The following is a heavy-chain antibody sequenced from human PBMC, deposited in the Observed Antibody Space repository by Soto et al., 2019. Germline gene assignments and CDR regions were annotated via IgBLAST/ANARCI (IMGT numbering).Heavy chain of an antibody. J-gene: IGHJ4*02. CDR1: GGSFSGYY. Sequence: TLSLTCAVYGGSFSGYYWSWIRQPPGKGLEWIGEINHSGSTNYNPSLKSRVTISVDTSKNQFSLKLSSVTAADTAVYYCARGSCGWYVRGLFDYWGQGTLVTVSS. CDR3: ARGSCGWYVRGLFDY. CDR2: INHSGST. D-gene: IGHD6-19*01. V-gene: IGHV4-34*01.